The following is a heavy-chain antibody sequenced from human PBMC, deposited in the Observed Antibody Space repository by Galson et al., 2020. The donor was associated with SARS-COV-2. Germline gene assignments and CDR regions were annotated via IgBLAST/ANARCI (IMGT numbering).Heavy chain of an antibody. CDR2: ISSSSSYI. Sequence: GGSLRLSCAASGFTFSSYSMNWVRQAPGKGLEWVSSISSSSSYIYYADSVKGRFTISRDNAKNSLYLQMNSLRAEDTAVYYCARDWATVTRYWYFDLWGRGTLVTVSS. CDR3: ARDWATVTRYWYFDL. V-gene: IGHV3-21*01. D-gene: IGHD4-17*01. J-gene: IGHJ2*01. CDR1: GFTFSSYS.